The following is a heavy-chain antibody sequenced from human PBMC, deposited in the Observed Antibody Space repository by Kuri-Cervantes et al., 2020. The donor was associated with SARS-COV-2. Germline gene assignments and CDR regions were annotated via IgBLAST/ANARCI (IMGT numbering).Heavy chain of an antibody. CDR1: GYTFTDYY. CDR3: ATGMVRGVIQSYYYGMDV. Sequence: ASVKVSCKASGYTFTDYYIHWVRQAPGQGLEWMGCINPNTGGTNYVQRFQGWVTMTKDTSISTAYMELSRLRSDDTAVYYCATGMVRGVIQSYYYGMDVWGQGTTVTVSS. D-gene: IGHD3-10*01. V-gene: IGHV1-2*04. J-gene: IGHJ6*02. CDR2: INPNTGGT.